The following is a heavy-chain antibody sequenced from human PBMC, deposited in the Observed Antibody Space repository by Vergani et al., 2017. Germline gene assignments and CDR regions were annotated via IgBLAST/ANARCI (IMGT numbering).Heavy chain of an antibody. CDR2: ISAYNGNT. V-gene: IGHV1-18*01. CDR3: ARDPIAARESGLGIAAAGPFDY. J-gene: IGHJ4*02. Sequence: QVQLVQSGAEVKKPGASVKVSCKASGYTFTSYGISWVRQAPGQGLEWMGWISAYNGNTKYAQKFQGRFTITADESTSTAYMELSSLRSEDTAVYYCARDPIAARESGLGIAAAGPFDYWGQGTLVTVSS. CDR1: GYTFTSYG. D-gene: IGHD6-13*01.